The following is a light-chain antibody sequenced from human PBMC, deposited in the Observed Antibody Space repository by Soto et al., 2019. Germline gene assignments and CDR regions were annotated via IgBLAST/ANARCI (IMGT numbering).Light chain of an antibody. CDR2: GAS. CDR3: QQYNDWPPWT. J-gene: IGKJ1*01. V-gene: IGKV3-15*01. CDR1: QTVSSN. Sequence: EIVLTQSPGTLSLSPGERATLSCGASQTVSSNLAWYQQRPGQAPRLLIYGASTRATGIPARFSGSGSGTEFTLTISSLQSEDFAVYHCQQYNDWPPWTFGQGTKVDIK.